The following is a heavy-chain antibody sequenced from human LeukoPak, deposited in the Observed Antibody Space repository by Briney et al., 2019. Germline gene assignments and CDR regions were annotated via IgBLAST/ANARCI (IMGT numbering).Heavy chain of an antibody. CDR1: GFTISNYA. D-gene: IGHD3-10*01. CDR3: ARDSTYYYESGSSGPHYFDN. CDR2: ISSGGSFQ. J-gene: IGHJ4*02. V-gene: IGHV3-30*01. Sequence: GGSLRLSCAASGFTISNYAMHWVRQAPGKGLEWVSIISSGGSFQYYADSVKGRFTISSDKSKNTLYLQLNSLRGEDTAIYYCARDSTYYYESGSSGPHYFDNWGQGTLVTVSS.